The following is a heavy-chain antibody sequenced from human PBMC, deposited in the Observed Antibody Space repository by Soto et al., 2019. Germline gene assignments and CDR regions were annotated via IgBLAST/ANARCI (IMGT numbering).Heavy chain of an antibody. D-gene: IGHD6-13*01. V-gene: IGHV4-59*01. J-gene: IGHJ3*02. CDR1: GGSISSYY. Sequence: QVQLQESGPGLVKPSETLSLTCTVSGGSISSYYWSWIRQPPGKGLEWIGYIYYSGSTNYNPSLKSRVTISVDTSKNQFSLKLSSVTAADTAVYYCARADSSSWYNAFDIWGQGTMVTVSS. CDR3: ARADSSSWYNAFDI. CDR2: IYYSGST.